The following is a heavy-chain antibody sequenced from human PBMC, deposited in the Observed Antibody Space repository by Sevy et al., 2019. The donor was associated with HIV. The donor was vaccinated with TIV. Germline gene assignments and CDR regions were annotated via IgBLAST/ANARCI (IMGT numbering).Heavy chain of an antibody. V-gene: IGHV3-21*01. CDR1: GFTFSSYS. CDR3: VRGSPYYYGSGSSDWFDP. D-gene: IGHD3-10*01. CDR2: ISSSSSYI. Sequence: GGSLRLSCAASGFTFSSYSMNWVRQAPGKGLEWVSSISSSSSYIYYADSVKGRFTISRDNAKNSLYLQMNSLRAEDTAVYYCVRGSPYYYGSGSSDWFDPWGQGTLVTVSS. J-gene: IGHJ5*02.